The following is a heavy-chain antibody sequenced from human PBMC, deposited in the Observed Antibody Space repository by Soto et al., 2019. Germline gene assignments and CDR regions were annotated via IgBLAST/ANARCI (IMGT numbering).Heavy chain of an antibody. J-gene: IGHJ4*02. Sequence: SQTLCLTYSVAGGTMRYLGDSWIWIRQSPWKGLEWIGYIYYSGNTNYNPSLKSRVIISVDTSKNLFSLKLTSVTAADTAVYYCARGGVWRWLQSGPFDYWGQGILVTVSS. D-gene: IGHD5-12*01. V-gene: IGHV4-61*08. CDR3: ARGGVWRWLQSGPFDY. CDR2: IYYSGNT. CDR1: GGTMRYLGDS.